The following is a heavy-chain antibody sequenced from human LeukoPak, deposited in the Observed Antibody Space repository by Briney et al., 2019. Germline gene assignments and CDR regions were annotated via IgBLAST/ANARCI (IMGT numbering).Heavy chain of an antibody. D-gene: IGHD4-11*01. J-gene: IGHJ4*02. CDR3: AGTDAGIYSRWFDY. Sequence: GRSLRLSCAASGFIFSSYAMQWVRQAPGKGLEFVSYINRDSSATHYADSVKGRFIVSRDNSKNTLYLQMNSLSAEDTALYYGAGTDAGIYSRWFDYWGQGTLVTVSS. CDR2: INRDSSAT. V-gene: IGHV3-48*01. CDR1: GFIFSSYA.